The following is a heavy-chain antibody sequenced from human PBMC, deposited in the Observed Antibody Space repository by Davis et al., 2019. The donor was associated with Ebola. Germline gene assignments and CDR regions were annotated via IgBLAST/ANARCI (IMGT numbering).Heavy chain of an antibody. J-gene: IGHJ4*02. D-gene: IGHD6-19*01. Sequence: AASVKVSCKTSGYIFTGYYTHWVRQAPGQGLEWMGRINPNSGDTHYPQRFQGRVTMTRDTSISTAYMELSSLISDDTAMYYCARETLDGRASDYWGQGTLVTVSS. CDR3: ARETLDGRASDY. V-gene: IGHV1-2*06. CDR1: GYIFTGYY. CDR2: INPNSGDT.